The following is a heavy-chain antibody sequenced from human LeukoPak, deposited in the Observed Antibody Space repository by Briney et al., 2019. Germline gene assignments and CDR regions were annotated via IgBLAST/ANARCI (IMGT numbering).Heavy chain of an antibody. CDR3: AKGGYSYGYGLDY. D-gene: IGHD5-18*01. CDR1: GFTLSSYA. J-gene: IGHJ4*02. CDR2: ISVSGNT. Sequence: GGSLRLSCAASGFTLSSYAMSWVRQAPGKGLEWVSAISVSGNTYHADSVKGRFTISRDSSKNTLYLQMNRLRAEDAAVYYCAKGGYSYGYGLDYWGQGTLVTVSS. V-gene: IGHV3-23*01.